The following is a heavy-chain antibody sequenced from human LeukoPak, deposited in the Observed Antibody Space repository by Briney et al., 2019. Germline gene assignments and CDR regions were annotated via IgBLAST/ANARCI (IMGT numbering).Heavy chain of an antibody. V-gene: IGHV3-30*14. J-gene: IGHJ4*02. D-gene: IGHD3-9*01. CDR1: GFTFSSYA. CDR3: ASQLRYFDWHIDY. CDR2: ISYDGSNK. Sequence: GGSLRLSCAASGFTFSSYAMHWVRQAPGKGLEWVAVISYDGSNKYYADSVKGRFTISRDNSKNTLYLQMNSLRAEDTAMYYCASQLRYFDWHIDYWGQGTLVTVSS.